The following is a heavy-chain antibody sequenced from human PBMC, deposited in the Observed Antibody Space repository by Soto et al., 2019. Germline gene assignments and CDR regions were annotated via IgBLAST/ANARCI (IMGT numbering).Heavy chain of an antibody. V-gene: IGHV1-69*13. D-gene: IGHD3-22*01. CDR3: ARVGYYDSSGYYPDDY. CDR2: IIPTFGTA. Sequence: SVKVSCKASGCTFSSYAISWVRQAPGQGLEWMGGIIPTFGTANYAQKFQGRVTITADESTSTAYMELSSLRSEDTAVYYCARVGYYDSSGYYPDDYWGQGTLVTVSS. CDR1: GCTFSSYA. J-gene: IGHJ4*02.